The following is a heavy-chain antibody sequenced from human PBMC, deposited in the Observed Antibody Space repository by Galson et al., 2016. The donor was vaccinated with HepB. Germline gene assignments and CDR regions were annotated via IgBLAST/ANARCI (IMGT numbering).Heavy chain of an antibody. V-gene: IGHV3-53*01. CDR1: GFTVSDNY. CDR3: ASLGGGDYFDY. J-gene: IGHJ4*02. D-gene: IGHD3-16*01. CDR2: IYSGGST. Sequence: SLRLSCAVSGFTVSDNYMSWVRQGPGKGLEWVAIIYSGGSTYYADSVRGRFTISRDNSKNILYLQMNSLRAEDTAVDYCASLGGGDYFDYWGQGTLVTVSS.